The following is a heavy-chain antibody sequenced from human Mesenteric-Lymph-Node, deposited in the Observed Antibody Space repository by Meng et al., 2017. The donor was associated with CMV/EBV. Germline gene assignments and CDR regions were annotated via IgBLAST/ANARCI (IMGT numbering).Heavy chain of an antibody. CDR3: ARDLPARGIVVVPAAQGNYYYGMDV. Sequence: GGSLRLSVAAPGFTFSGSAMTGVRQPSGKGLGWVGRIRSKVNSYATAYAASVKGRFTISSDDSKNTAYLQMNRLETEDTAVYYCARDLPARGIVVVPAAQGNYYYGMDVWGQGTTVTVSS. J-gene: IGHJ6*02. V-gene: IGHV3-73*01. D-gene: IGHD2-2*01. CDR1: GFTFSGSA. CDR2: IRSKVNSYAT.